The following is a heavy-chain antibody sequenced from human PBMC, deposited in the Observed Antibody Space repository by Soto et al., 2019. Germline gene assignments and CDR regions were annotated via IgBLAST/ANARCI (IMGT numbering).Heavy chain of an antibody. CDR1: GFTFSSYA. CDR3: ARGPSSLTRFDY. CDR2: ISYDGSNK. Sequence: PWGSLRLSCAASGFTFSSYAMHWFRQSPGKGLEWVAVISYDGSNKYYADSVKGRFTISRDNSKNTLYLQMNSLRAEDTAVYYCARGPSSLTRFDYWGQGTLVTVSS. D-gene: IGHD2-2*01. J-gene: IGHJ4*02. V-gene: IGHV3-30-3*01.